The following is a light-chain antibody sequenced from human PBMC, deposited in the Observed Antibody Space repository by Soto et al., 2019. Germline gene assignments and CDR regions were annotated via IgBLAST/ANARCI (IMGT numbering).Light chain of an antibody. CDR2: AVS. J-gene: IGKJ2*01. Sequence: IVMTQTPLSLSVTPGQPASISCKSSQSLLQSDGNTYLYWYLQKPGQPPQLLIYAVSNRFSGVPDRFSGSGSGTDFTLIINSLQPEDFATYYCQQSYSTPYSFGQGTRL. CDR1: QSLLQSDGNTY. V-gene: IGKV2D-29*01. CDR3: QQSYSTPYS.